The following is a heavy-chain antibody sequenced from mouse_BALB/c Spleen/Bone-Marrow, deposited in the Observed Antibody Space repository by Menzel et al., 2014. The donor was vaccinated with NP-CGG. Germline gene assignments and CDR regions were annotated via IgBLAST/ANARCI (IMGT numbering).Heavy chain of an antibody. J-gene: IGHJ2*01. CDR1: GFAFSSYD. CDR3: ARPLTGAYFDY. V-gene: IGHV5-9*02. Sequence: EVKLMESGGGLVKPGGSLKLSCAASGFAFSSYDMSWVRQTPEKRLEWVATISSGGSYTYYPDGVKGRFTISRDNARNTLYLQMSSLRSEDTALYYCARPLTGAYFDYWGQGTTLTVSS. CDR2: ISSGGSYT. D-gene: IGHD4-1*01.